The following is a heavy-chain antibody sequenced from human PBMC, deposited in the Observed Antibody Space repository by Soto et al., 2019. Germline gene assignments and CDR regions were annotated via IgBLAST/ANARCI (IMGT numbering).Heavy chain of an antibody. Sequence: QVQLQESGPGMVKPSQTLSLTCTVSGGSISSGGYYWSWIRQHPGKGLEWIGYIYYSGSTYYNPSLKSRVTISVDTSKNQFSLKLSSVTAADTAVYYCARDNPILYYGMDVWGQGTTVTVSS. CDR3: ARDNPILYYGMDV. CDR2: IYYSGST. V-gene: IGHV4-31*03. J-gene: IGHJ6*02. D-gene: IGHD1-26*01. CDR1: GGSISSGGYY.